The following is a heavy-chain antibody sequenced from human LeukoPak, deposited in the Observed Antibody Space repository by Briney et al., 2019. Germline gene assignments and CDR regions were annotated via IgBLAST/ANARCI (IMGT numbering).Heavy chain of an antibody. J-gene: IGHJ6*03. Sequence: PGGSLKLSCAASGFTFSGSAMHWVRQASGKGLEWVGRIRSKANSYATAYAASVKGRFTISRDDSKNTAYLQMNSLKTEDTAVYYCAKAGELGYYYMDVWGKGTTVTVSS. V-gene: IGHV3-73*01. CDR2: IRSKANSYAT. CDR3: AKAGELGYYYMDV. D-gene: IGHD3-10*01. CDR1: GFTFSGSA.